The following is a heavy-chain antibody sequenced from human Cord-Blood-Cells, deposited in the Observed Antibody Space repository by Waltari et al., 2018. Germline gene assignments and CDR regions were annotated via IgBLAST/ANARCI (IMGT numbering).Heavy chain of an antibody. D-gene: IGHD2-2*01. J-gene: IGHJ5*02. CDR2: INQSGST. CDR3: ARGPSNCSSTSCYWFDP. Sequence: QVQLQQWGAGLLKPSETLSLTCAVYGGSFSGYYWSWIRQPPGKGLEWIGEINQSGSTNYNPSLKSRVTISVDTSKNQFSLKLSSVTAADTAVYYCARGPSNCSSTSCYWFDPWGQGTLVTVSS. CDR1: GGSFSGYY. V-gene: IGHV4-34*01.